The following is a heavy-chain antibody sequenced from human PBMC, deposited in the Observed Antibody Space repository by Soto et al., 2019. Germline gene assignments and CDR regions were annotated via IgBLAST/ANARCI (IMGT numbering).Heavy chain of an antibody. D-gene: IGHD5-18*01. J-gene: IGHJ4*02. CDR1: GYTFTSYA. CDR3: ARDPGYSYGYN. V-gene: IGHV1-3*01. CDR2: INAGNGNT. Sequence: QVQLVQSGAEVKKPGASVKVSCKASGYTFTSYAMHWVRQAPGQRLEWMGWINAGNGNTKYSQKFQGRVTITRDTPAGTAYMGLSSLRSEDTAVYYCARDPGYSYGYNWGQGTLVTVSS.